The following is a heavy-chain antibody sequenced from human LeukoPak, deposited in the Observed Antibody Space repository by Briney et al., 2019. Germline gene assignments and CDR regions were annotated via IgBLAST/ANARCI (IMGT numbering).Heavy chain of an antibody. J-gene: IGHJ4*02. V-gene: IGHV5-51*01. CDR1: GYSFTSYC. CDR3: ARRGQVGRWYAFDY. D-gene: IGHD2-2*01. CDR2: MSPGDSAT. Sequence: GESLKISCKGGGYSFTSYCIGWVRQMPGKRRECLGTMSPGDSATRYSQSSQGQVTISVDKSLGPAYLQRRSLKASDTAMYYCARRGQVGRWYAFDYWGQGTLVTVAS.